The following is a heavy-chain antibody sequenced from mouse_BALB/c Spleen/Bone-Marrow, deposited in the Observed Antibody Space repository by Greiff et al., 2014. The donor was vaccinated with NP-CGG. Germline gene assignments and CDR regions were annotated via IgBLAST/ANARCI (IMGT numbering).Heavy chain of an antibody. J-gene: IGHJ3*01. CDR3: AREGGSRAY. CDR2: ISYDGSN. CDR1: GYSITSGYY. D-gene: IGHD1-1*01. V-gene: IGHV3-6*02. Sequence: ESGPGLVKPSLSLSLTCSVTGYSITSGYYWNWIRQFPGNKLEWMGYISYDGSNNYNPSLKNRISITRDTSKNQFFLKLNSVTTEDTATYYCAREGGSRAYWGQGTLVTVSA.